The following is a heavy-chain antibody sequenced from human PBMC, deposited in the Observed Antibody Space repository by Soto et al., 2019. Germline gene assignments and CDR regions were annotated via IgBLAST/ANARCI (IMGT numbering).Heavy chain of an antibody. CDR1: GFTFSLYG. CDR3: AKAVTAAGDNYSNTGRDV. Sequence: QVQLVESGGGVVQPGKSVRLSCAASGFTFSLYGIHWVRQAPGKGLEWVAFITYEGSHQDYVDSVKGRFTLSRDNSKNIVYLQMNSLRPEDTAVYYCAKAVTAAGDNYSNTGRDVWGHGTQSLSL. CDR2: ITYEGSHQ. V-gene: IGHV3-30*18. J-gene: IGHJ6*02. D-gene: IGHD6-13*01.